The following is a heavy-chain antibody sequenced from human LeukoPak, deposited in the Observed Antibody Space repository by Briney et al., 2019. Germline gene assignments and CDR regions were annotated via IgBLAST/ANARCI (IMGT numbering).Heavy chain of an antibody. CDR3: ARDAKYYYGSRTYFFFEY. D-gene: IGHD3-10*01. J-gene: IGHJ4*02. V-gene: IGHV4-4*07. Sequence: SETLSLTCTVSGGSFSTYYWSWIRQPAGKGLEWIGHIYTSGATNYNPSLKSRVTMSIDTSKNQFSLKLSSVTAADTAVYYCARDAKYYYGSRTYFFFEYWGQGTLLTVSS. CDR2: IYTSGAT. CDR1: GGSFSTYY.